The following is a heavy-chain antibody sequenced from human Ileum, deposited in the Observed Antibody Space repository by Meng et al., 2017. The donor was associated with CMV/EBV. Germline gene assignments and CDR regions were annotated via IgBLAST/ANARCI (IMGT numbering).Heavy chain of an antibody. Sequence: QGQVQGSGPALLKPSETLSLTCGISGGSFNSYYWRWIRQPAGKGLEWIGRIYVSGSTNYNPSLKSRVTMSVDTSKNQFSLKLSSVTAADTAIYYCAKGNGMTDPFDYWGQGTLVTVSS. V-gene: IGHV4-4*07. CDR2: IYVSGST. CDR3: AKGNGMTDPFDY. CDR1: GGSFNSYY. J-gene: IGHJ4*02.